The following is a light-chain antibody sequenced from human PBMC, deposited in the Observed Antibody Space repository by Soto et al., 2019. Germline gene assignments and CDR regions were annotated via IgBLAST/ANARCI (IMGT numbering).Light chain of an antibody. CDR1: QGIISR. V-gene: IGKV1-12*01. CDR3: QQTDIFPLT. J-gene: IGKJ4*01. CDR2: AAS. Sequence: DIQMTQSPSSVSASVGDRVTITCRASQGIISRLAWYQQKAGRAPKLLIYAASSLQSGVPSRFSGSGSGTDFTLTINSLQPEDFATYFCQQTDIFPLTFGGGTKVDIK.